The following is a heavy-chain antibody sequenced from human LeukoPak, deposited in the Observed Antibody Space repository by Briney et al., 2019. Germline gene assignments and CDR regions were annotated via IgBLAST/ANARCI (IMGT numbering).Heavy chain of an antibody. Sequence: SETLSLTCTVSGDPINSYYWSWIRQPPGKGLEWIGYIYYSGSTNYNPSLKSRVIISVDTSKNQFSLKLSSVTAADTAVYYCARTAYARFFDLWGRGTLVTVSS. CDR1: GDPINSYY. CDR2: IYYSGST. D-gene: IGHD2-21*01. V-gene: IGHV4-59*01. J-gene: IGHJ2*01. CDR3: ARTAYARFFDL.